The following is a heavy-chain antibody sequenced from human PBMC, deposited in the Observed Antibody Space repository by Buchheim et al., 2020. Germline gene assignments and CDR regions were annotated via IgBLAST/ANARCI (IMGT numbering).Heavy chain of an antibody. CDR1: GFTFSSYA. CDR2: ISGSVGST. Sequence: EVQLLESGGGLVQPGGSLRLSCAASGFTFSSYAMSWVRQAPGKGLEWVSAISGSVGSTYYADSVKGRFTISRDNSKNTLYLQMNSLRAEYTAVYYCANHLGYCSGRSCYSYYYYYGMDVWSKGTT. J-gene: IGHJ6*04. CDR3: ANHLGYCSGRSCYSYYYYYGMDV. D-gene: IGHD2-15*01. V-gene: IGHV3-23*01.